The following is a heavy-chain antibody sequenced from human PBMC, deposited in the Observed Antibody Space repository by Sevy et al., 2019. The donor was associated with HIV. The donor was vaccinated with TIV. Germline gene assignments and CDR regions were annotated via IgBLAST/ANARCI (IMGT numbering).Heavy chain of an antibody. J-gene: IGHJ4*02. CDR1: GFTFDDYA. CDR3: AKDDTAIVSFCHY. D-gene: IGHD5-18*01. Sequence: GGSLRLSCAASGFTFDDYAMHWVRQAPGKGLEWVSGISWNSGSIGYADSVKHRFTISRDNAKNSLYLQMNSLRAEDTALYYCAKDDTAIVSFCHYWGQGTLVTVSS. CDR2: ISWNSGSI. V-gene: IGHV3-9*01.